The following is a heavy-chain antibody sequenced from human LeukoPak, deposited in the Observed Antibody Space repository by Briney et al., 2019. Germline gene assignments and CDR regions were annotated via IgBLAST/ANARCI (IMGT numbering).Heavy chain of an antibody. CDR3: AKSDWFDP. CDR2: SKYDGSTA. Sequence: GGSLRLSCETSGFTLKNYWMSWLRRAPGKGLEWVSRSKYDGSTAMYAESVKGRFTISRDNARGTLYLQMNSLRVGDTAVYHCAKSDWFDPCGRGILVTVSS. J-gene: IGHJ5*02. CDR1: GFTLKNYW. V-gene: IGHV3-74*03.